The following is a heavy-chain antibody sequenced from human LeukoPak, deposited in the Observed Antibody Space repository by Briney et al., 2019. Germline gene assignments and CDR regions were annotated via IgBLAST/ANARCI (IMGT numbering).Heavy chain of an antibody. V-gene: IGHV3-33*01. D-gene: IGHD7-27*01. CDR2: IWYDGFNK. Sequence: QPGRSLGLSCAASGFTFSSYVMHWVRQAPGKGLEWVAVIWYDGFNKYYADSVKGRFTISRDNSKNTLYLQMNSLRAEDTAVYYCARDLGNWGWNDFWGQGTLVTVSS. J-gene: IGHJ4*02. CDR1: GFTFSSYV. CDR3: ARDLGNWGWNDF.